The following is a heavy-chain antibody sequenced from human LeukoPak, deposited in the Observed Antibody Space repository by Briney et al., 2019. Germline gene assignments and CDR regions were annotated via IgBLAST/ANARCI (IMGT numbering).Heavy chain of an antibody. J-gene: IGHJ5*02. CDR1: GGTFSSYA. V-gene: IGHV1-69*06. Sequence: SVKVSCKASGGTFSSYAISWVRQAPGQGLEWMGGIITFFGTANSAQKFQGRVTMTADKSTSPAYMELSSLRSEDTAVYYCARESDYQGSLSPNWFDPGGQGTRVPVPS. D-gene: IGHD3-10*01. CDR3: ARESDYQGSLSPNWFDP. CDR2: IITFFGTA.